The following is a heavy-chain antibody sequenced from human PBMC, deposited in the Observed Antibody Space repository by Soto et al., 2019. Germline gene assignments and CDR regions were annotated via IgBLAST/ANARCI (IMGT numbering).Heavy chain of an antibody. J-gene: IGHJ6*02. V-gene: IGHV4-34*01. Sequence: SETLSLTCAVYGGSFSGYYWSWIRQPPGKGLEWIGEINHSGSTNYNPSLKSRVTISVDTSKNQFSLKLSSVTAADTAVYYCARMRRGYYDFWSGYSYYYYGMDVWGQGTTVTVSS. CDR2: INHSGST. CDR3: ARMRRGYYDFWSGYSYYYYGMDV. CDR1: GGSFSGYY. D-gene: IGHD3-3*01.